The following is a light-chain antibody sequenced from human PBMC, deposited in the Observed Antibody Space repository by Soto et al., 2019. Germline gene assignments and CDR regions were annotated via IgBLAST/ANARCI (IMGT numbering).Light chain of an antibody. CDR3: SSFTSTFTFTYI. J-gene: IGLJ1*01. V-gene: IGLV2-14*01. CDR1: SSDVGGYNY. Sequence: QSVLTQPASVSGSPGQSITISCTGTSSDVGGYNYVSWYQQHPGKAPKIIIYEVTNRPSGVSNRFSGSKSGNTASLTISGLQAEDDADYYCSSFTSTFTFTYIFGTGTKVTVL. CDR2: EVT.